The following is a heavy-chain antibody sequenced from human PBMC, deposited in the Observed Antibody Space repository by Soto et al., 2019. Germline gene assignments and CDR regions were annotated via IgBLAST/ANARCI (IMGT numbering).Heavy chain of an antibody. CDR3: ARYSSGYHLDY. CDR1: GGSFXGYY. V-gene: IGHV4-34*01. Sequence: SETLSLTCAVYGGSFXGYYWSWIRQPPGKGLEWIGEINHSGSTNYNPSLKSRVTISVDTSKNQFSLKLSSVTAADTAVYYCARYSSGYHLDYWGQGTLVTVSS. CDR2: INHSGST. D-gene: IGHD3-22*01. J-gene: IGHJ4*02.